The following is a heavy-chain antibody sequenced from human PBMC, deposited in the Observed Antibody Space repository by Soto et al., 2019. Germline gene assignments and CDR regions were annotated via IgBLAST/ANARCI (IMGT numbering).Heavy chain of an antibody. V-gene: IGHV3-48*01. CDR1: GFTFSSYN. J-gene: IGHJ4*02. D-gene: IGHD2-2*01. Sequence: EVQLVESGGGLVQPGGSLRLSCAVSGFTFSSYNMNWVRQAPGKGLEWVSYISDSSGTIKYADSVKGRFTTSRDNGENALFLQMNSLRAEDTAVYYGARDKGSSSWHSFDYWGQGTLVTVFS. CDR2: ISDSSGTI. CDR3: ARDKGSSSWHSFDY.